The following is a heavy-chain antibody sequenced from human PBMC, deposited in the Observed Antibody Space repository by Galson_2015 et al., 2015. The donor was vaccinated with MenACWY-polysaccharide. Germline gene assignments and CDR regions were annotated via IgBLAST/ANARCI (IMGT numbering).Heavy chain of an antibody. CDR2: IYYSGST. V-gene: IGHV4-39*01. D-gene: IGHD3-3*01. Sequence: SETLSLTCTVSGGSIGSSSYSWGWIRQPPGKGLEWIGSIYYSGSTYYNPSLKSRVTISVDTSKNQFSLKLSSVTAADTAVYYCARLWCDFWSWYYIYYYHYYMDVWGKVTTVTVSS. CDR1: GGSIGSSSYS. J-gene: IGHJ6*03. CDR3: ARLWCDFWSWYYIYYYHYYMDV.